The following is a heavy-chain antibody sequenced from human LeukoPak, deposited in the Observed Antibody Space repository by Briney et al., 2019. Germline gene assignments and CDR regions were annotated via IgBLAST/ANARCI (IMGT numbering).Heavy chain of an antibody. J-gene: IGHJ4*02. Sequence: PGGSLRLSCAASGFTFSNYEIIWVRQAPGKGLEWISYTSTSGTTTNYADSVKGRFTIPRDNAKNSLYLQMNSLSGEDTAVYYCTRNGGGLGYWGQGTLVTVSS. D-gene: IGHD2-21*01. CDR3: TRNGGGLGY. CDR1: GFTFSNYE. V-gene: IGHV3-48*03. CDR2: TSTSGTTT.